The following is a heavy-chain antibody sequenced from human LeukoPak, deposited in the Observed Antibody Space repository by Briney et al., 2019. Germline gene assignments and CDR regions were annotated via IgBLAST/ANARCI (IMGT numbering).Heavy chain of an antibody. D-gene: IGHD2-2*01. Sequence: SQTLSLTCTVSGGSLSSVGYYWTWIRQHPGKGLEWIGYIDYSGSTYYNPSLKSRLTISVDTSKIQFSLKLSSVTAADTAVYFCASRRSTSPFGFDYWGQGAPVAVSS. CDR3: ASRRSTSPFGFDY. V-gene: IGHV4-31*03. CDR1: GGSLSSVGYY. J-gene: IGHJ4*02. CDR2: IDYSGST.